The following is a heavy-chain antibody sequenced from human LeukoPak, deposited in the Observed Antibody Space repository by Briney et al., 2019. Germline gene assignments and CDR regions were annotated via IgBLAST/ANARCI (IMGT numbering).Heavy chain of an antibody. J-gene: IGHJ5*02. V-gene: IGHV1-8*01. CDR3: ATGPIAVAGSRTSGWFDP. Sequence: ASVKVSCKASGYTFTSYDINWVRQATGQGLEWMGWMNPNSGNTGYAQKFQGRVTMTRNTSISTAYMELSSLRSEDTAVYYCATGPIAVAGSRTSGWFDPWGQGTLVIVSS. CDR1: GYTFTSYD. CDR2: MNPNSGNT. D-gene: IGHD6-19*01.